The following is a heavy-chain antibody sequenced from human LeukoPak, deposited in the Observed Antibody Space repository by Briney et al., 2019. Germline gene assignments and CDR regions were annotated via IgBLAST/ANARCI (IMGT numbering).Heavy chain of an antibody. CDR1: GFTFSSYS. J-gene: IGHJ5*02. V-gene: IGHV3-48*01. CDR2: ISSSSSTI. D-gene: IGHD6-13*01. Sequence: GGSLRLSCAASGFTFSSYSMNWVRQAPGKGLEWVSYISSSSSTIYYADSVKGRFTISRDNAKNSLYLQMNSLRAEDTALYYCAKDKLGYSSSWFDPWGQGTLVTVSS. CDR3: AKDKLGYSSSWFDP.